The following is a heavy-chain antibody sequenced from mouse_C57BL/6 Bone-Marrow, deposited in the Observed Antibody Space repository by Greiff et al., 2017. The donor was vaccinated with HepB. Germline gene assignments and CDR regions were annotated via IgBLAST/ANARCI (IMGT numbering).Heavy chain of an antibody. J-gene: IGHJ4*01. CDR3: ARNSRYDGSSTDYYAMDY. V-gene: IGHV2-2*01. CDR2: IWSGGST. D-gene: IGHD1-1*01. CDR1: GFSLTSYG. Sequence: QVQLQQSGPGLVQPSQSLSITCTVSGFSLTSYGVHWVRQSPGKGLEWLGVIWSGGSTDYNAAFISRLSLSKDNSKSQVFFKMNSLQADDTAIYYCARNSRYDGSSTDYYAMDYWGQGTSVTVSS.